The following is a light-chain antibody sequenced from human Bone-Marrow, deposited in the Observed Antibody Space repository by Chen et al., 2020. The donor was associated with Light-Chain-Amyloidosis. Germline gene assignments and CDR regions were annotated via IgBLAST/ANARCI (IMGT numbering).Light chain of an antibody. J-gene: IGLJ3*02. Sequence: SYVLTQPSSVSVAPGQTATSACGGNNIGSTSVHWYQQTPGQAPLLVGYDDSERPSGIPERLSGSNTGNTATLTISRVEAGDEADYYCQVWDRSSDRPVFGGGTKLTVL. CDR1: NIGSTS. CDR3: QVWDRSSDRPV. CDR2: DDS. V-gene: IGLV3-21*02.